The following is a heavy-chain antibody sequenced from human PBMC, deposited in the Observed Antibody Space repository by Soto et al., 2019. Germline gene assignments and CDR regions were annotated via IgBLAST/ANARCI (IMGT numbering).Heavy chain of an antibody. CDR1: GDSVSSISAA. J-gene: IGHJ4*02. CDR3: ARGSYYSGWV. CDR2: TYYRSKWYN. D-gene: IGHD6-19*01. Sequence: SQTLSLTCALSGDSVSSISAAWNWIRHSPSRGLEWLGRTYYRSKWYNDYAVSVKSRIIINPDTSKNQFSLQLNSVTPEDTAVYYCARGSYYSGWVWGQGTLVTVSS. V-gene: IGHV6-1*01.